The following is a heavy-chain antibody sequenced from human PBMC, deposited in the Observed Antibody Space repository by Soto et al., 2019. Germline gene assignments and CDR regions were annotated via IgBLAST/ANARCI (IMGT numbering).Heavy chain of an antibody. CDR2: ISGSGGST. Sequence: GGSLRLSCAASGFTFSSHAMSWVRQAPGKGLEWVSAISGSGGSTYYADSVKGRFTISRDNSKNTLYLQMNSLRAEDTAVYYCAKDGSGSYYPSWGQGTLVTVSS. CDR3: AKDGSGSYYPS. J-gene: IGHJ5*02. D-gene: IGHD3-10*01. V-gene: IGHV3-23*01. CDR1: GFTFSSHA.